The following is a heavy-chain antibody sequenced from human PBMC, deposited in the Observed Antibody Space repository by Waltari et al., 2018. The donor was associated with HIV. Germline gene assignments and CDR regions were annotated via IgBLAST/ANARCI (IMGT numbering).Heavy chain of an antibody. J-gene: IGHJ5*02. Sequence: QVHLVQSATEVKKPGASVKVSCQASGNTFTSSQIHWVRQAAGQGLEWMGWTNPKGGRTGYARKFQGRVKMPSNPSTSTVYMELGSLRSEDTAIYYCAKSLAAAGTRGWFDTWGQGTLVTVSS. D-gene: IGHD6-25*01. CDR2: TNPKGGRT. CDR3: AKSLAAAGTRGWFDT. CDR1: GNTFTSSQ. V-gene: IGHV1-8*01.